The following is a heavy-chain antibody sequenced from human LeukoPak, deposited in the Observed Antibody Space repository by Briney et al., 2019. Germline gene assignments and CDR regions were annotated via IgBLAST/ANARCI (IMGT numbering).Heavy chain of an antibody. CDR2: ISSSGSTI. V-gene: IGHV3-48*03. D-gene: IGHD3-22*01. CDR1: GFTFSSYE. CDR3: TRDSSYYDSNGVYYYYMDV. J-gene: IGHJ6*03. Sequence: QSGGSLRLSCAASGFTFSSYEMNWVRQAPGKGLEWVSYISSSGSTIYYADSVKGRFTISRDDSKNTLYLQLNSLRAEDTAVYYCTRDSSYYDSNGVYYYYMDVWGKGTTVTISS.